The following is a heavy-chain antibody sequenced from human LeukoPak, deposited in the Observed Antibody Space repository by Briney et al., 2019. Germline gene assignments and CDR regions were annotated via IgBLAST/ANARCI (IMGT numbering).Heavy chain of an antibody. Sequence: HPGGSLRLSCAASGFTFSSYAMSWVRQAPGKGLEWVSAISGSGGSTYYADSVKGRFTISRDNSKNTLYLQMNSLRAEGTAVYYCAKVPVLRYFDWLLYFDYWGQGTLVTVSS. V-gene: IGHV3-23*01. CDR3: AKVPVLRYFDWLLYFDY. CDR2: ISGSGGST. J-gene: IGHJ4*02. CDR1: GFTFSSYA. D-gene: IGHD3-9*01.